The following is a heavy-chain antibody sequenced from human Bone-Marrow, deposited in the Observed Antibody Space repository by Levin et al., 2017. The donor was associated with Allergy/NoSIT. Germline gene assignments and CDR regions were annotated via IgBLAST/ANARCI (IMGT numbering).Heavy chain of an antibody. V-gene: IGHV3-23*01. D-gene: IGHD2-15*01. CDR1: GFTFSSYA. J-gene: IGHJ4*02. CDR3: AKPGYCSGGSCYAASYDY. Sequence: GESLRLSCAASGFTFSSYAMSWVRQAPGKGLEWVSAISGSGGSTYYADSVKGRFTISRDNSKNTLYLQMNSLRAEDTAVYYCAKPGYCSGGSCYAASYDYWGQGTLVTVSS. CDR2: ISGSGGST.